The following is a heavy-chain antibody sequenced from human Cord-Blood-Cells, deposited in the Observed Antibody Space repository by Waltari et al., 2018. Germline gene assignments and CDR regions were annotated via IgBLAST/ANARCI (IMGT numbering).Heavy chain of an antibody. CDR3: ARGDYSNYDSYYYYGMDV. J-gene: IGHJ6*02. V-gene: IGHV1-69*01. Sequence: QVQLVQSGAEVKKPGSSATVSCKTSGGTLSSYTISWVRQPPGHGLEWMGGIIPIFGTANYAQKFQGRVTITADESTSTAYMELSSLRSEDTAVYYCARGDYSNYDSYYYYGMDVWGQGTTVTVSS. CDR1: GGTLSSYT. CDR2: IIPIFGTA. D-gene: IGHD4-4*01.